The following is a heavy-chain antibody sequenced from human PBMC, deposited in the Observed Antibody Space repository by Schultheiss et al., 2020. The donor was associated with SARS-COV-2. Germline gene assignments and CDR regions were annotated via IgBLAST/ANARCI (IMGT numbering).Heavy chain of an antibody. V-gene: IGHV4-61*08. CDR1: GGSISSGGYY. J-gene: IGHJ6*02. Sequence: SQTLSLTCTVSGGSISSGGYYWSWIRQHPGKGLEWIGYIYYSGSTNYNPSLKSRVTISVDTSKNQFSLKLNSMTAADTAVYYCATLRGYRYGYVYDMDVWGQGTTVTVSS. D-gene: IGHD5-18*01. CDR3: ATLRGYRYGYVYDMDV. CDR2: IYYSGST.